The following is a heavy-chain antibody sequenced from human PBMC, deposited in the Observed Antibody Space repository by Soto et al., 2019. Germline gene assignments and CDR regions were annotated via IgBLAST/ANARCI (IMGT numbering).Heavy chain of an antibody. J-gene: IGHJ4*02. CDR1: GFTFGDYA. D-gene: IGHD6-13*01. V-gene: IGHV3-49*03. Sequence: GGSLRLSCTASGFTFGDYAMSWFRQAPGKGLEWVGFIRSKAYGGTTEYAASVKGRFTISREDSKSFAYLEMNSLKTEDTAMYYCTRSDAGNVRFDHWGQGTLVTVSS. CDR3: TRSDAGNVRFDH. CDR2: IRSKAYGGTT.